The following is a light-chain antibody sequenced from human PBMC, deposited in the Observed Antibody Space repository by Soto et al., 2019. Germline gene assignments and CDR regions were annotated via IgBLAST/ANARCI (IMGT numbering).Light chain of an antibody. V-gene: IGKV3-11*01. CDR2: GAS. J-gene: IGKJ5*01. CDR1: QSVSNNY. CDR3: QQRSNWPIT. Sequence: EIVLTQSPATLSLSPGERATLSCRASQSVSNNYLAWYQQKPGQAPRLLIYGASNRATDIPARFSGSGSGTDFTLTISSLEPEDFAVYYCQQRSNWPITFGQGTRLEIK.